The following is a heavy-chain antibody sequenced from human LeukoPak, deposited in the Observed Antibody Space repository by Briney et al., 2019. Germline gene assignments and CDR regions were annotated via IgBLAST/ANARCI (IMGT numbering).Heavy chain of an antibody. CDR2: LNPLGGST. J-gene: IGHJ5*02. Sequence: ASVKVSCTASGYTFTSYYMHWVRQAPGQGLEWMGILNPLGGSTHYTQKFQGRVTMTRDTSTSTVYMELSGLRSDDTAVYYCVRTRLWFGDDNWFDPWGLGTLVTVSS. CDR1: GYTFTSYY. D-gene: IGHD3-10*01. V-gene: IGHV1-46*01. CDR3: VRTRLWFGDDNWFDP.